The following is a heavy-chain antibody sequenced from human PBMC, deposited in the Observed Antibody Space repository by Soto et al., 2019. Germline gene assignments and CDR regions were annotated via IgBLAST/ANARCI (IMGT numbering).Heavy chain of an antibody. D-gene: IGHD3-10*01. J-gene: IGHJ4*02. CDR2: ISYDGNKK. V-gene: IGHV3-30*18. CDR1: GFRFSSNG. Sequence: QVQLVESGGGVVQPGRSLRLSCAASGFRFSSNGMHWVRQAPGKGLEWVALISYDGNKKYYADSMKGRFTISRDNSKNTLFLQMDRLTPEDTAVYYCAKDLLSAFDLWGQGTLVSVSS. CDR3: AKDLLSAFDL.